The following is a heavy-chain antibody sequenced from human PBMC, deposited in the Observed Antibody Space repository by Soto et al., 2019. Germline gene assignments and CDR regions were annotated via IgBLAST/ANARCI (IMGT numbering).Heavy chain of an antibody. CDR2: IIPIFGTA. J-gene: IGHJ4*02. D-gene: IGHD1-26*01. Sequence: QVQLVQSGAEVKKPGSSVKVSCKASGGTFSSYAISWVRQAPGQGLEWMGGIIPIFGTANYAQKFQGRVTITADESTSTAYMELSSLRSEGTAVDYCAGSAYSGSYNGFDYWGQGTLVTVSS. V-gene: IGHV1-69*12. CDR3: AGSAYSGSYNGFDY. CDR1: GGTFSSYA.